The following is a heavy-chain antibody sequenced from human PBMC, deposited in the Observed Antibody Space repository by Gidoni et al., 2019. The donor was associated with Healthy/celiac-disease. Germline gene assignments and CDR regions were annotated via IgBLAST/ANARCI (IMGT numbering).Heavy chain of an antibody. D-gene: IGHD5-18*01. J-gene: IGHJ4*02. CDR2: IYYSGST. CDR1: GGSISSSSYY. CDR3: ARHPVQLWLMN. V-gene: IGHV4-39*01. Sequence: QLQLPESGPGLVKPSETLSLTCTVPGGSISSSSYYWGWIRQPPGKGLEWIGSIYYSGSTYYNPSLKSRVTISVDTSKNQFSLKLSSVTAADTAVYYCARHPVQLWLMNWGQGTLVTVSS.